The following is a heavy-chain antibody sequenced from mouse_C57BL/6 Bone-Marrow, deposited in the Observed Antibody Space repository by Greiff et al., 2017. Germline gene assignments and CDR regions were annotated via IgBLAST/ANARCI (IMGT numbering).Heavy chain of an antibody. CDR1: GYTFTSYW. Sequence: QVQLKQPGAELVKPGASVKLSCKASGYTFTSYWMQWVKQRPGQGLEWIGEIDPSDSYTNYNQKFKGKATLTVDTSSSTAYMHLSSLTSEDSAVYYCAIYYDFDYWGQGTTLTVSS. J-gene: IGHJ2*01. D-gene: IGHD1-1*01. CDR2: IDPSDSYT. CDR3: AIYYDFDY. V-gene: IGHV1-50*01.